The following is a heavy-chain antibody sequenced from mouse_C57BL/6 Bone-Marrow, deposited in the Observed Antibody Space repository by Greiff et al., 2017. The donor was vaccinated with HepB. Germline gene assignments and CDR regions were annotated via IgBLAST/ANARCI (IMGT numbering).Heavy chain of an antibody. Sequence: EVQLQQSGPGLVKPSQSLSLTCSVTGYSITSGYYWNWIRQFPGNKLEWMGYISYDGSNNYNPSLKNRISITRDTSKNQFFLKLNSVTTEDTATYYCARGTTSNWGQGTLVTVSA. D-gene: IGHD2-12*01. CDR3: ARGTTSN. CDR2: ISYDGSN. J-gene: IGHJ3*01. V-gene: IGHV3-6*01. CDR1: GYSITSGYY.